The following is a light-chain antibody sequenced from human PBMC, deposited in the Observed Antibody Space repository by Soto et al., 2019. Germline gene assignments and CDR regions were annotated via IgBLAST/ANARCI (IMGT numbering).Light chain of an antibody. V-gene: IGKV1-5*01. CDR1: QTVERW. J-gene: IGKJ1*01. CDR2: DVS. Sequence: DIQMTPSPSTLSASVGDRVTITCRASQTVERWLAWYQQKPGKAPNFLISDVSSLERGVPSRFSGSGSATEFTLTISGLQPDDFATYYCQQYKDSMWTFGQGTKVDI. CDR3: QQYKDSMWT.